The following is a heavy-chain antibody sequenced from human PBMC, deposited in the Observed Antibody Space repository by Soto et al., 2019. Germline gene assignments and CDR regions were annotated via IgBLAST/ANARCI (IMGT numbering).Heavy chain of an antibody. CDR3: AKDFLEWLFYTYFDY. CDR2: ISGSGGST. V-gene: IGHV3-23*01. CDR1: GFXFSSYA. J-gene: IGHJ4*02. Sequence: GGSLXLSCAASGFXFSSYAMSWVRQAPGKGLEWVSAISGSGGSTYYADSVKGRFTISRDNSKNTLYLQMNSLRAEDTAVYYCAKDFLEWLFYTYFDYWGQGTLVTVSS. D-gene: IGHD3-3*01.